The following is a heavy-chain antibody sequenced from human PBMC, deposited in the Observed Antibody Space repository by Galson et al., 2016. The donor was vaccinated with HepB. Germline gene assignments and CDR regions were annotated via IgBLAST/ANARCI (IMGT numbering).Heavy chain of an antibody. Sequence: SLRLSCAASGFTFSHYGMHWVRQAPGKGLEWVAVIWYDRGKEYYTESVKGRFTISRDNSKNTLYLEMNTLRVEDTAVYFCAKGSSSRSIYYYYYSMDVWGHGTTGTVS. CDR2: IWYDRGKE. D-gene: IGHD6-6*01. CDR1: GFTFSHYG. V-gene: IGHV3-33*06. CDR3: AKGSSSRSIYYYYYSMDV. J-gene: IGHJ6*02.